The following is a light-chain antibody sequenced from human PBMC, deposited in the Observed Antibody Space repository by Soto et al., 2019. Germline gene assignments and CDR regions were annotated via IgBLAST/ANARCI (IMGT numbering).Light chain of an antibody. CDR3: QQYGTSDPT. V-gene: IGKV3-20*01. Sequence: EMVLTQSPGTLSLSPGDTATVACRANATVFSSRLAWYQQIPGQPPKPLIYRPSSRATGIPARISGSGSGTDFTLAISGLEPGDFAVYYCQQYGTSDPTFGQGTNVEI. J-gene: IGKJ1*01. CDR2: RPS. CDR1: ATVFSSR.